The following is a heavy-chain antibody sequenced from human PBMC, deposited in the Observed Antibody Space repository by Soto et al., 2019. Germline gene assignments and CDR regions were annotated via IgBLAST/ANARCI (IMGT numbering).Heavy chain of an antibody. CDR2: IYWDDDK. CDR1: GFSPTTSGVG. D-gene: IGHD3-3*01. CDR3: AHRVLRTVFGLVTTTAIYFDF. V-gene: IGHV2-5*02. J-gene: IGHJ4*02. Sequence: QITLNESGPTQVKPRQTLTLTCTFSGFSPTTSGVGVGWIRQSPGKAPEWLALIYWDDDKRYSPSLKSRLTITKDTSKNQVVLTLADLDPADTATYSCAHRVLRTVFGLVTTTAIYFDFWGQGTPVAVSS.